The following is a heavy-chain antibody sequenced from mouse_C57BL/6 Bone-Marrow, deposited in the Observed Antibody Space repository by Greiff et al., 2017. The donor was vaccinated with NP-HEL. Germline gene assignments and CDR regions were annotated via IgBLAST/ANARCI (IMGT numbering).Heavy chain of an antibody. CDR2: IDPENGDT. D-gene: IGHD2-12*01. V-gene: IGHV14-4*01. Sequence: VQLQQSGAELVRPGASVKLSCTASGFNIKDDYMHWVKQRPDQGLEWIGWIDPENGDTEYASKFQGKATITADTSSNTAYLQLSSLTSEDTAFYYCTTLLGLNYFDYWGQGTTLTVSS. J-gene: IGHJ2*01. CDR3: TTLLGLNYFDY. CDR1: GFNIKDDY.